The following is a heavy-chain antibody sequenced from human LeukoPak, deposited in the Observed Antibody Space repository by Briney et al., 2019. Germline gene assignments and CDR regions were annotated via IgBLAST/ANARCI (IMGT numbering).Heavy chain of an antibody. CDR2: ISAYNGNI. CDR3: ATGGSYHYDSSGRMGNFDY. D-gene: IGHD3-22*01. V-gene: IGHV1-18*01. Sequence: GASVKVSCKASGYTFTIYGISWVRQAPGQGLEWMGWISAYNGNINYAQKLQGRVTMTTDTSTSTAYMELRSLRSDDTAVYYCATGGSYHYDSSGRMGNFDYWGQGALVTVSS. J-gene: IGHJ4*02. CDR1: GYTFTIYG.